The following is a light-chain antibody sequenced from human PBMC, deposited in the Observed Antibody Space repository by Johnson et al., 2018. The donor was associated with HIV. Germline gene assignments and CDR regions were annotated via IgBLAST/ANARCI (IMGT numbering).Light chain of an antibody. J-gene: IGLJ1*01. CDR3: GTWDSSLSASYV. V-gene: IGLV1-51*02. Sequence: QSVLTQPPSASETPGQRVTISCSGSTSNIGSNTVSWYQQLPGTAPKLLIYRNHQRPSGIPDRFSGSKSGTSATLGITGLQTGAEADYYCGTWDSSLSASYVFGTGTKVTVL. CDR2: RNH. CDR1: TSNIGSNT.